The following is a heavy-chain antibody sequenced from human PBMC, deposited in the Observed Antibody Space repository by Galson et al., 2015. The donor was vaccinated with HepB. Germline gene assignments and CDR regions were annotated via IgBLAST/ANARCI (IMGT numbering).Heavy chain of an antibody. CDR3: TRQTVSFGWFDP. D-gene: IGHD3-16*01. CDR1: GFTFSGSA. V-gene: IGHV3-73*01. CDR2: IRSKANSYAT. J-gene: IGHJ5*02. Sequence: SLRLSCAASGFTFSGSAMHWVRQASGKGLEWVGRIRSKANSYATAYAASVKGRFTISRDDSKNTAYLQMNSLKTEDTAVYYCTRQTVSFGWFDPWGQGTLVTVSS.